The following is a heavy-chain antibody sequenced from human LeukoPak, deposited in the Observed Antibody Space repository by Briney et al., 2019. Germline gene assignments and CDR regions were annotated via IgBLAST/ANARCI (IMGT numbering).Heavy chain of an antibody. V-gene: IGHV4-59*01. D-gene: IGHD4-17*01. CDR1: GGSISSYY. Sequence: PSETLSLTCTVSGGSISSYYWSWIRQPPGKRLESIGYIYNSGSTDYTDYNPSLKGRVTISVDSSKNQFSLRLSSVTAADAAVYYCTRSGYGDHLDFWGQGTLVTVSS. J-gene: IGHJ4*02. CDR3: TRSGYGDHLDF. CDR2: IYNSGSTDYT.